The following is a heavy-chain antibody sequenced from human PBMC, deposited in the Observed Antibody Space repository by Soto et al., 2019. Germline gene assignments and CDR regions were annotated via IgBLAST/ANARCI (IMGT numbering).Heavy chain of an antibody. J-gene: IGHJ4*02. CDR2: IIPSCCTA. Sequence: QVQLVQSGAEVKKPGSSVKVSCKASGGTFSSYAISWVRQAHGQGLEWMGGIIPSCCTANYAPKFQGRVTITADESTSTAYMELSSLRSEDTAVYYCASGQLVGSFDYWGQGTLVTVSS. D-gene: IGHD6-6*01. CDR3: ASGQLVGSFDY. V-gene: IGHV1-69*01. CDR1: GGTFSSYA.